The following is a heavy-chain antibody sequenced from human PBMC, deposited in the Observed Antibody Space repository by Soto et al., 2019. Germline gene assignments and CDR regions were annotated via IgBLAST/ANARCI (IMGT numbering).Heavy chain of an antibody. CDR3: ASGTARSGYADY. D-gene: IGHD3-22*01. CDR1: GGSISSGGYY. J-gene: IGHJ4*02. Sequence: SETLSLTCTVSGGSISSGGYYWSWIRQHPGKGLEWIGYIYYSGSTYYNPSLKSRVTISVDTSKNQFSLKLSSVTAADTAVYYCASGTARSGYADYWGQGTLVTVSS. CDR2: IYYSGST. V-gene: IGHV4-31*03.